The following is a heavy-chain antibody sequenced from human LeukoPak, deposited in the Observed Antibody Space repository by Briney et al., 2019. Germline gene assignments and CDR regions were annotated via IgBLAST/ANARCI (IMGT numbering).Heavy chain of an antibody. CDR2: IYPRDGST. V-gene: IGHV1-46*01. CDR1: GYTFTINY. Sequence: ASVTVSFTASGYTFTINYIHWVRQAPGQGLEWMGMIYPRDGSTSYAQKFQGRVTVTRDTSTSTVHMELSGLRSEDTAVYYCARDQEGFDYWGQGTLVTVSS. J-gene: IGHJ4*02. CDR3: ARDQEGFDY.